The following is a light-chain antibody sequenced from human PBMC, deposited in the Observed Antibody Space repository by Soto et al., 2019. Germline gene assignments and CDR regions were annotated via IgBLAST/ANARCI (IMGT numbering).Light chain of an antibody. J-gene: IGKJ5*01. Sequence: EIVLTQSPGPLSLSPGERATLSCRASQSVSSSYLAWYQQKPGQAPRLLIYGASGRATGIPDRFSGSGSGTDFTLTISRLEPEDFAVYYCQQYGSSPPVTFGQGTRLEIK. V-gene: IGKV3-20*01. CDR1: QSVSSSY. CDR3: QQYGSSPPVT. CDR2: GAS.